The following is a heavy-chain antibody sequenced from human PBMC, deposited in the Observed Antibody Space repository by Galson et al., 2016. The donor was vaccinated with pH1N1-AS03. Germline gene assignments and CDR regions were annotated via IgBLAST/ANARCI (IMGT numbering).Heavy chain of an antibody. CDR3: ARDREGP. D-gene: IGHD1-26*01. V-gene: IGHV3-53*05. J-gene: IGHJ5*02. CDR1: GVTVSNNF. CDR2: IYSVGDT. Sequence: SLRLSCAASGVTVSNNFMKWVRQAPGKGLEWVSLIYSVGDTKYADSVKVRFAISSDNSKNTVYLEMNSLRVEDTAVDYCARDREGPWGQGTLVTVSS.